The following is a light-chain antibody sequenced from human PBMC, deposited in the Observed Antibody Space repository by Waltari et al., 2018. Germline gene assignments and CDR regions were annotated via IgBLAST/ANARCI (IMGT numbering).Light chain of an antibody. J-gene: IGLJ3*02. Sequence: QSALTQPASVSGPPGQSTTISRTGTSSDLGGYNYVSWYQQHPGKAPKLLIFDVSNRPSGVSNRFSGSKSGNTASLTISGLQAEDESDYYCCSFTSRSTWVFGGGTKVTVL. CDR3: CSFTSRSTWV. CDR2: DVS. V-gene: IGLV2-14*01. CDR1: SSDLGGYNY.